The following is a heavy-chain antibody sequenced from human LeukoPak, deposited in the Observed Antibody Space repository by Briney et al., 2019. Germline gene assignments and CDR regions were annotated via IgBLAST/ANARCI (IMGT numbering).Heavy chain of an antibody. Sequence: GGSLRLSCTASGFTFGDYAMSWVRQAPGKGLEWVGFIRSKAYGGTTEYAASVKGRFTISRDDSKSIAYLQMNSLKTEDTAVYYCTRYYYESSGYLSAEYFQHWGQGTLVTVSS. CDR3: TRYYYESSGYLSAEYFQH. D-gene: IGHD3-22*01. J-gene: IGHJ1*01. CDR1: GFTFGDYA. CDR2: IRSKAYGGTT. V-gene: IGHV3-49*04.